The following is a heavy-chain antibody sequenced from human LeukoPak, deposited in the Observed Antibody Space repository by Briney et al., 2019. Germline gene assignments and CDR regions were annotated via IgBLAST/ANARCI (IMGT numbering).Heavy chain of an antibody. J-gene: IGHJ6*02. V-gene: IGHV4-59*01. CDR1: GGSISSYY. CDR2: IYYSGST. CDR3: ARVDHPLSGMDV. Sequence: PSETLSLTCTVSGGSISSYYWSWIRQPPGKGLEWIGYIYYSGSTNYNPSLKSRVTISVDTSKNQFSLKLSSVTAADTAVYYCARVDHPLSGMDVWGQGTTVTVSS.